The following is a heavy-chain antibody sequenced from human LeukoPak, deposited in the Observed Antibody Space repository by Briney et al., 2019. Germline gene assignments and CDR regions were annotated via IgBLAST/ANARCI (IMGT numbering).Heavy chain of an antibody. CDR3: ARRIAATGMKYFDY. J-gene: IGHJ4*02. V-gene: IGHV3-7*05. D-gene: IGHD6-13*01. Sequence: PGGSLRLSCAASGFTFSSYWMSWVRQAPGKGLEWVANIKHDGSDTNYVDSVKGRFTTSRDNAKHSLYLQMNSLRAEDTAMYYCARRIAATGMKYFDYWGQGTLVTVSS. CDR1: GFTFSSYW. CDR2: IKHDGSDT.